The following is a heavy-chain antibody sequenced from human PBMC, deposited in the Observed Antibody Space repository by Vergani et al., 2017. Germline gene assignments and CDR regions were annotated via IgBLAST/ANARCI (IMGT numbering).Heavy chain of an antibody. CDR3: AKSRASLDLWGEHFQH. V-gene: IGHV3-23*01. D-gene: IGHD3-16*01. CDR1: GFTFSTYA. J-gene: IGHJ1*01. CDR2: IDNSGRSI. Sequence: EVHLLESGGGLRQPVGSLKLSCAASGFTFSTYAMSWVRQVPGKGLEWVATIDNSGRSIYYTDSVKGRFTISRDNSKSTLFLQINSLSAEDTALYYCAKSRASLDLWGEHFQHWGRGTLVTVSS.